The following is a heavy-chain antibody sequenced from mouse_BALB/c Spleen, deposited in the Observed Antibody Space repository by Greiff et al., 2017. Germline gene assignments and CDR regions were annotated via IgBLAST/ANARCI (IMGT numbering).Heavy chain of an antibody. CDR3: ARRDPMDY. D-gene: IGHD3-3*01. V-gene: IGHV5-12-1*01. J-gene: IGHJ4*01. CDR2: ISSGGGST. CDR1: GFAFSSYD. Sequence: EVHLVESGGGLVKPGGSLKLSCAASGFAFSSYDMSWVRQTPEKRLEWVAYISSGGGSTYYPDTVKGRFTISRDNAKNTLYLQMSSLKSEDTAMYYCARRDPMDYWGQGTSVTVSS.